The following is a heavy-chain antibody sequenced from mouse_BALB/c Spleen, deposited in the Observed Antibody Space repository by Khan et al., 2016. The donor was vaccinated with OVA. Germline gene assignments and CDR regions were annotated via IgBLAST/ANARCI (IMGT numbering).Heavy chain of an antibody. J-gene: IGHJ1*01. Sequence: VQLQQSGAELVKPGASVKLSCTASGFNIKDTYLHWVKQRPEQGLEWIGRIAPANGNTQYDPKFQGKATLTYATSSNTAYLQLNSLTSEDTAVYYCARPSYDPRDFEVWGAGTTVTGAS. CDR3: ARPSYDPRDFEV. V-gene: IGHV14-3*02. CDR1: GFNIKDTY. CDR2: IAPANGNT. D-gene: IGHD2-3*01.